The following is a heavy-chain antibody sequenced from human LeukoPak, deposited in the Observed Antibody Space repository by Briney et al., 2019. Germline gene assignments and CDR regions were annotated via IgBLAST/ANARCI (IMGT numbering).Heavy chain of an antibody. D-gene: IGHD3-9*01. CDR1: GGTFSSYA. CDR3: ARTKPTTGSIDY. Sequence: ASVKVSCKSSGGTFSSYAISWVRQAPGQGLEWMGGIIPIFGTANYAQKFQGRVTITTDESTSTAYMGLSSLRSEDTAVYYCARTKPTTGSIDYWGQGTLVTVSS. J-gene: IGHJ4*02. V-gene: IGHV1-69*05. CDR2: IIPIFGTA.